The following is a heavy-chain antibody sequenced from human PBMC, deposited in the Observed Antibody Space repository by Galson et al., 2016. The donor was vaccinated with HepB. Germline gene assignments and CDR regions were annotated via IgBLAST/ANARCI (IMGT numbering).Heavy chain of an antibody. Sequence: KASGYSFSSYDINWVRQATGQGLEWMGWMSPNSGLTGYAQKFQGRVTMTSDTSIDTAYMELSSLRSDDTAIYYCARYHSSLDHWGQGSLVTVAS. CDR1: GYSFSSYD. V-gene: IGHV1-8*01. D-gene: IGHD3-22*01. J-gene: IGHJ4*02. CDR3: ARYHSSLDH. CDR2: MSPNSGLT.